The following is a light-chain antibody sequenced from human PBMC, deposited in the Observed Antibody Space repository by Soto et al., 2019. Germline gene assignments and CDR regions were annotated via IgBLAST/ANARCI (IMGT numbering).Light chain of an antibody. J-gene: IGKJ1*01. CDR2: KAS. CDR3: XXYNSYSEA. V-gene: IGKV1-5*03. Sequence: DIQMTQSPSTLSGSVGDRVTITCRASQTISSWLAWYQQKPGKAPKLLIYKASTLKSGVPSRFSGSGSGTEFPLPISTRQPXVLATXXXXXYNSYSEAFGQGTK. CDR1: QTISSW.